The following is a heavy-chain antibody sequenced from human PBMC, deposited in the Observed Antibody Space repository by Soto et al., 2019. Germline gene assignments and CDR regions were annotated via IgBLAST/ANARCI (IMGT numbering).Heavy chain of an antibody. D-gene: IGHD2-15*01. Sequence: EVQLVESGGGLVQPGRSLRLSCTASGFTFGDYAMSWFRQAPGKGLEWVGFIRSKAYGGTTEYAASVKGRFTISRDDSKSIAYLQMNSLKTEDTAVYYCTREARYCSGGSCLDYYYYYMDVWGKGTTVTVSS. CDR2: IRSKAYGGTT. V-gene: IGHV3-49*03. CDR3: TREARYCSGGSCLDYYYYYMDV. J-gene: IGHJ6*03. CDR1: GFTFGDYA.